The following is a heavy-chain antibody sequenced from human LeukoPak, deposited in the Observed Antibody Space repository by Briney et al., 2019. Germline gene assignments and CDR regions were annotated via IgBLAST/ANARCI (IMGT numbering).Heavy chain of an antibody. Sequence: SVKVSCKASGGTFSSYAISWVRQAPGQGLEWMGGIIPIFGTANYAQKFQGRVTNTTDESTSTAYMELSSLRSDDTAVYYCAEERGGSCYYWGQGTLVTVSS. V-gene: IGHV1-69*05. CDR1: GGTFSSYA. D-gene: IGHD2-15*01. CDR2: IIPIFGTA. CDR3: AEERGGSCYY. J-gene: IGHJ4*02.